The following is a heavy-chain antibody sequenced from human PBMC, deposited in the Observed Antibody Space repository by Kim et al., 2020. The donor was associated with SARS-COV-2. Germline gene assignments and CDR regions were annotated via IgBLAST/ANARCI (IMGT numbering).Heavy chain of an antibody. J-gene: IGHJ4*02. CDR1: GYSFTTYW. D-gene: IGHD5-18*01. V-gene: IGHV5-51*01. CDR2: TYPGDSKS. CDR3: AITRAYSYGYFDY. Sequence: AESLKISCKGSGYSFTTYWIGWVRQMPGKGLEWVALTYPGDSKSIYSPSLQGQVTISADESISTAYLQWSGLKASDTAMYYCAITRAYSYGYFDYWGQGTLVTVSS.